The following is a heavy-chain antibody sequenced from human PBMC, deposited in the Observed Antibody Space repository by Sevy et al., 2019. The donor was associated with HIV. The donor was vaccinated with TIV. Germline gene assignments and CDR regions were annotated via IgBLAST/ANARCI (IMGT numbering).Heavy chain of an antibody. CDR1: GDSFSRYW. V-gene: IGHV5-51*01. D-gene: IGHD2-2*01. CDR3: AGHRYCRDSTCYPYYYCGMEV. Sequence: GESLKISCKGSGDSFSRYWIAWVRQMPGKGLEWMGIIYPEDSDTRYSPSFQGQVTISADKSLNTAYRPGSGLKASDTAMYYGAGHRYCRDSTCYPYYYCGMEVWGQGTAVTVSS. J-gene: IGHJ6*02. CDR2: IYPEDSDT.